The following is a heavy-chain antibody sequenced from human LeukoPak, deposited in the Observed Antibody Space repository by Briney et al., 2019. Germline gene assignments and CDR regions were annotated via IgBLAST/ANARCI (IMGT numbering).Heavy chain of an antibody. Sequence: PSETLSLTCTVSGGSISSSSYYWGWIRQPPGKGLEWIGSIYYSGSTYYNPSLKSRVTISVDTSKNQFSLKLSSVTAADTAVYYCARQVIRCYAVDWGQGTLVTVSS. J-gene: IGHJ4*02. D-gene: IGHD2-2*01. CDR3: ARQVIRCYAVD. CDR2: IYYSGST. V-gene: IGHV4-39*01. CDR1: GGSISSSSYY.